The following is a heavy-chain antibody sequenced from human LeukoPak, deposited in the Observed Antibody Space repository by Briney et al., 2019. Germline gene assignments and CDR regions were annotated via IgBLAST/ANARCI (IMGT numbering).Heavy chain of an antibody. CDR2: ISSSSSYI. J-gene: IGHJ5*02. Sequence: GGSLRLSCAASGFTFSSYAMSWVRQAPGKGLEWVSSISSSSSYIYYADSVKGRFTISRDNAKNSLYLQMNSLRAEDTAVYYCARDLVVQGAPLWFDPWGQGTLVTVSS. D-gene: IGHD3-10*01. V-gene: IGHV3-21*01. CDR3: ARDLVVQGAPLWFDP. CDR1: GFTFSSYA.